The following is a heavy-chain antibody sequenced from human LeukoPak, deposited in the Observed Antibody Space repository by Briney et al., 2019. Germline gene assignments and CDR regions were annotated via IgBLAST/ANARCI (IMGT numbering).Heavy chain of an antibody. Sequence: PGGSLRLSCAASVFTFDEYAMHWVRQVPGKGLEWVSGNSWNSGGIDYADSVKGRFIISRDNAKNSLYLQMNSLRVEDTALYYCTKTRQTRYFDWLLVDYWGQGTLVTVSS. D-gene: IGHD3-9*01. CDR1: VFTFDEYA. CDR2: NSWNSGGI. CDR3: TKTRQTRYFDWLLVDY. V-gene: IGHV3-9*01. J-gene: IGHJ4*02.